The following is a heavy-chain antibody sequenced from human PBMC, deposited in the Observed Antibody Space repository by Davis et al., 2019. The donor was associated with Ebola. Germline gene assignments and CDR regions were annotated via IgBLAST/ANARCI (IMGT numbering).Heavy chain of an antibody. CDR3: AKDSALAAFYFDY. CDR1: GFTFSSYG. D-gene: IGHD2-15*01. V-gene: IGHV3-30*18. J-gene: IGHJ4*02. Sequence: PGGSPRFSCAASGFTFSSYGMHWVRQAPGKGLEWVAVISYDGSNKYYADSVKGRFTISRDNSKNTLYLQMNSLRAEDTAVYYCAKDSALAAFYFDYWGQGTLVTVSS. CDR2: ISYDGSNK.